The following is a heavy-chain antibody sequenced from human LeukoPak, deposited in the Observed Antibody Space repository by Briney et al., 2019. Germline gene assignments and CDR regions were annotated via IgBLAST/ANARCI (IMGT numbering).Heavy chain of an antibody. CDR1: EYTFTAYF. Sequence: ASVKVSCKASEYTFTAYFMHWVRQAPGQGLEWLGCTNPNNGGTNYAQKFQGRVTMTRDTSISTAYMDLSSLTSDDTALYYCARVAIATPGTLPFDFWGQGTLVTVSS. V-gene: IGHV1-2*02. D-gene: IGHD6-13*01. CDR2: TNPNNGGT. CDR3: ARVAIATPGTLPFDF. J-gene: IGHJ4*02.